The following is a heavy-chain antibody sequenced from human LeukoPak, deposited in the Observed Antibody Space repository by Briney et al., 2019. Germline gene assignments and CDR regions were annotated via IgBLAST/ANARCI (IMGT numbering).Heavy chain of an antibody. CDR2: ISAYNGNT. CDR1: GYTFTSYG. CDR3: AREVGDYGYYYYGMDV. J-gene: IGHJ6*02. V-gene: IGHV1-18*01. D-gene: IGHD4-17*01. Sequence: GAAVTVSCKASGYTFTSYGISWLRQAPGQGREEMGWISAYNGNTNYAQKLQGRVTITTDTSTSTAYMELRSLRSDDTAVYYCAREVGDYGYYYYGMDVWGQGTTVTVSS.